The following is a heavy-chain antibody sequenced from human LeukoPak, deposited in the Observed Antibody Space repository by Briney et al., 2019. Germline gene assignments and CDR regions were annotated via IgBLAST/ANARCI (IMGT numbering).Heavy chain of an antibody. D-gene: IGHD5-12*01. J-gene: IGHJ4*02. V-gene: IGHV1-2*02. CDR3: ARGKDIVQLDY. CDR2: INPHSGGT. CDR1: RHTFTGYY. Sequence: ASVKVSCKSSRHTFTGYYIHWVRQAPGQGLEWMGWINPHSGGTNYAQKFQARVTMTRDTSISTAYMQLSRLRYDDTAVYYCARGKDIVQLDYWGQGTLVTVSS.